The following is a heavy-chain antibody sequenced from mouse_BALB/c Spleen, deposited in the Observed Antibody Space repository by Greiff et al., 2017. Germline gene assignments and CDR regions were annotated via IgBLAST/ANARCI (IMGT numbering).Heavy chain of an antibody. CDR3: ARGMITTRYAMDY. D-gene: IGHD2-4*01. CDR1: GFSLTSYG. Sequence: VQLKESGPGLVAPSQSLSITCTVSGFSLTSYGVHWVRQPPGKGLEWLGVIWAGGSTNYNSALMSRLSISKDNSKSQVFLKMNSLQTDDTAMYYCARGMITTRYAMDYWGQGTSVTVSS. V-gene: IGHV2-9*02. CDR2: IWAGGST. J-gene: IGHJ4*01.